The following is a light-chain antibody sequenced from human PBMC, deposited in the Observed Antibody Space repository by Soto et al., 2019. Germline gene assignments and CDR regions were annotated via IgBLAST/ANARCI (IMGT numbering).Light chain of an antibody. CDR1: QSVGRN. V-gene: IGKV3-15*01. Sequence: EIVVTQSPGILSVSPGDRATLSCRASQSVGRNLSWYQQKPGQAPTLLIYAASTRATGLPARFSGSGSGTDLSFFISSVQSEEIAVSYCQDNSKWLRFTFGTATIV. J-gene: IGKJ3*01. CDR2: AAS. CDR3: QDNSKWLRFT.